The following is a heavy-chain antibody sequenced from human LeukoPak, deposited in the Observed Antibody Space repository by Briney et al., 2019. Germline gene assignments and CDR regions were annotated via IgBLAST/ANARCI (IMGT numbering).Heavy chain of an antibody. CDR3: ARGQKYTSGYRVTELGSRYSDY. J-gene: IGHJ4*02. CDR1: GGSISNYY. Sequence: SETLSLTCTVSGGSISNYYWNWIRQPPGKVLEWIGYIFYSGRTNYNPSLKSRVTLSVDTSKNWFSLRLTSVTAADTAVYYCARGQKYTSGYRVTELGSRYSDYWGQGARVTVSP. D-gene: IGHD5-18*01. CDR2: IFYSGRT. V-gene: IGHV4-59*01.